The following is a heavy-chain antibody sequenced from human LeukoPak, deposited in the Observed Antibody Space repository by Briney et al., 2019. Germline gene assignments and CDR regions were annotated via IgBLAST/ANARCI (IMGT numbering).Heavy chain of an antibody. CDR2: INPNSGGT. Sequence: GASVKVSCKASGYTFTGYYMDRVRQAPGQGLEWMGWINPNSGGTNYAQKFQGRVTMTRDTSISTAYMELSRLRSDDTAVYYCALLMTTRTARFDYWGQGTLVTVSS. CDR3: ALLMTTRTARFDY. V-gene: IGHV1-2*02. CDR1: GYTFTGYY. J-gene: IGHJ4*02. D-gene: IGHD4-11*01.